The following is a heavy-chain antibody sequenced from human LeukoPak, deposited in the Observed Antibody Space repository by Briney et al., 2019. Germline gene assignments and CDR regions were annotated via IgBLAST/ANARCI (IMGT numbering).Heavy chain of an antibody. CDR2: VYYSGST. CDR3: ARWDSGSYFLDY. D-gene: IGHD1-26*01. J-gene: IGHJ4*02. Sequence: KASETLSLTCTVSGGSINNYYWSWIRQPPGKGLEWIGYVYYSGSTNYNPSLKSRVTISVDTSKNQFSLKLSSVTAADTAVYYCARWDSGSYFLDYWGQGTLVTVSS. V-gene: IGHV4-59*01. CDR1: GGSINNYY.